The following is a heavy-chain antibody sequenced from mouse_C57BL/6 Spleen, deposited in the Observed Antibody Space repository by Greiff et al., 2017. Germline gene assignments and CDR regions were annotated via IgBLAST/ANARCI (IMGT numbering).Heavy chain of an antibody. Sequence: EVQLQQSGAELVKPGASVKISCKASGYSFTGYYMNWVKQSPEKSLEWIGEINPRTGGTTYNEKFKAKATLTVDKSSSTAYMQLKSLTSEDSAVYYCARDCYGSSYVPPFAYWGQGTLVTVSA. D-gene: IGHD1-1*01. V-gene: IGHV1-42*01. CDR2: INPRTGGT. CDR3: ARDCYGSSYVPPFAY. CDR1: GYSFTGYY. J-gene: IGHJ3*01.